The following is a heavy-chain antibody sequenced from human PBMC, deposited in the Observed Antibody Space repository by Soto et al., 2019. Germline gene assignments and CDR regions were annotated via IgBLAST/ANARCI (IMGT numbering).Heavy chain of an antibody. J-gene: IGHJ4*02. CDR2: FDPEDGET. CDR1: GYTLTELS. CDR3: ATRPYYGSNPQPFDY. Sequence: ASVKVSCKVSGYTLTELSMHWVRQAPGKGLEWMGGFDPEDGETIYAQKFQGRVTMTEDTSTDTAYMELSSLRSEDTAVYYCATRPYYGSNPQPFDYWGQGTLVTVSS. D-gene: IGHD3-10*01. V-gene: IGHV1-24*01.